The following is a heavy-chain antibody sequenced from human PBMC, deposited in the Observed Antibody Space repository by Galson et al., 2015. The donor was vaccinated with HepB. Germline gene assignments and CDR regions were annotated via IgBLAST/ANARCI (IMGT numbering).Heavy chain of an antibody. V-gene: IGHV4-39*01. CDR3: ASGRRDGYRYFDY. J-gene: IGHJ4*02. D-gene: IGHD5-24*01. CDR2: NFYSGST. Sequence: ETLSLTCAVSGGSISSSNYYWGWIRQPPGKGLEWIGSNFYSGSTYYYPSLKGRGIISVETSKNQLSLKVNSVTAADTAFYYCASGRRDGYRYFDYWGQGTLVTVSS. CDR1: GGSISSSNYY.